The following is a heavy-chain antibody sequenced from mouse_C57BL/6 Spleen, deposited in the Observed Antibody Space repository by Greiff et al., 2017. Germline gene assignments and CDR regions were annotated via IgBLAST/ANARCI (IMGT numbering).Heavy chain of an antibody. J-gene: IGHJ4*01. D-gene: IGHD2-5*01. Sequence: EVMLVESGGGLVKPGGSLKLSCAASGFTFSDYGMHWVRLAPEKGLEWVAYISSGSSTIYYADTVKGRFTISRDNAKNTLFLQMTSLRSEDTAMYYCARRYSNSLYAMDYWGQGTSVTVSS. V-gene: IGHV5-17*01. CDR2: ISSGSSTI. CDR1: GFTFSDYG. CDR3: ARRYSNSLYAMDY.